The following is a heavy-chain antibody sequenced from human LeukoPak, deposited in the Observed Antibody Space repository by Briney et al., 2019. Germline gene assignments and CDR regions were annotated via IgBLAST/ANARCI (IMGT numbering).Heavy chain of an antibody. Sequence: GGSLRLSCAASGFTFSSYAMSWVRQAPGKGLEWVSSLSGSGDNTYYADSVKGRFTISRDNSKNTLYLQMNSLRAEDTAVYYCARGRRVANGYSSLYYFDYWGQGTLVTVSS. D-gene: IGHD6-13*01. CDR3: ARGRRVANGYSSLYYFDY. CDR2: LSGSGDNT. CDR1: GFTFSSYA. J-gene: IGHJ4*02. V-gene: IGHV3-23*01.